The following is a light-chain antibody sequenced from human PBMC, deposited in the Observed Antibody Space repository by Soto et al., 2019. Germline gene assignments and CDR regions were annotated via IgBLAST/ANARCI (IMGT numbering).Light chain of an antibody. V-gene: IGKV1-5*01. CDR1: QSIRSW. CDR3: QQYNSYPWT. CDR2: AAS. Sequence: EIQMTQSPSTLSASVGDRVAITCRASQSIRSWLAWYQQKPGRAPKLLISAASKLDSGVPSRFSGSGSGTEVPLTISRLQPDEFATFYYQQYNSYPWTFGQGTKVEIK. J-gene: IGKJ1*01.